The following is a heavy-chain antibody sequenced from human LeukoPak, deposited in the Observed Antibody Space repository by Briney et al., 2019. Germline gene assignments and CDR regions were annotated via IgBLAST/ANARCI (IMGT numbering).Heavy chain of an antibody. CDR1: GFTVSSNY. D-gene: IGHD3-3*01. V-gene: IGHV3-53*04. J-gene: IGHJ4*02. CDR3: ARHVLYYDFWSGEFDY. CDR2: IYTSDNT. Sequence: GGSLRLSCAASGFTVSSNYMSWVRQAPGKGLEWVSVIYTSDNTYYADSVKGRFTISRHNSRNTLYLQMNSLRAEDTAVYYCARHVLYYDFWSGEFDYWGQGTLVTVSS.